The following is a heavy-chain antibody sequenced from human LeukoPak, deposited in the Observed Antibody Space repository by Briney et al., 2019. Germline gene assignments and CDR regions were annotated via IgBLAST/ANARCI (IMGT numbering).Heavy chain of an antibody. CDR2: INHSGST. J-gene: IGHJ4*02. CDR3: ARASSSRWSALDY. Sequence: SETLSLTCAVYGGSFSGYYWSWIRQPPGKGLEWIGEINHSGSTNYNPSLKSRVTISVDTSKNQFSLKLSSVTAADTAVYYCARASSSRWSALDYWGQGTLVTVSS. V-gene: IGHV4-34*01. CDR1: GGSFSGYY. D-gene: IGHD6-19*01.